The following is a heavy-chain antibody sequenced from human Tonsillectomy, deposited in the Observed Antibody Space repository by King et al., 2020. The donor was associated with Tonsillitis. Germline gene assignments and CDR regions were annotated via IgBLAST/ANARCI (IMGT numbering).Heavy chain of an antibody. D-gene: IGHD3-3*02. J-gene: IGHJ6*02. Sequence: VQLVESGGGLVQPGGSLRLSCAASGFTFSSSWIHWVRQAPGKGLVWVSHINSDGSSTNYADSVKGRFTISRDNAKNTVYLQMNSLRAEDTAVYYCARDSIYGLDVWGQGTTVTVSS. CDR2: INSDGSST. CDR3: ARDSIYGLDV. CDR1: GFTFSSSW. V-gene: IGHV3-74*01.